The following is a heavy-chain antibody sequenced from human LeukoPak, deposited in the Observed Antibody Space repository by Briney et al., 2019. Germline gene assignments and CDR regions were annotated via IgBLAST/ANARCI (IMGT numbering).Heavy chain of an antibody. CDR2: INHSGST. V-gene: IGHV4-34*01. CDR1: GGSFSGYY. J-gene: IGHJ4*02. CDR3: ARVRGIAARWFDY. D-gene: IGHD6-6*01. Sequence: SETLSLTCAVYGGSFSGYYWSWIRQPPGKGLEWIGEINHSGSTNYNPSLKSRVTISVDTSKNQFSLKLTSVTAADTAVYYCARVRGIAARWFDYWGQGTLVTVSS.